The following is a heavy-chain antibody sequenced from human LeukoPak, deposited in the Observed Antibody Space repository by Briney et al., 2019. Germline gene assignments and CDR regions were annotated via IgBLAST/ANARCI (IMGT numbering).Heavy chain of an antibody. Sequence: GGSLRLSCAASGFTSSSYSMNWVRQAPGQGLEWVSYISSSSSTIYYGDSVKGRFTISRDNAKNSLYLQMNSLRDEDTAVYYCARDPRNQVPVVNLGAWYFELWGRGTLVTVSS. CDR3: ARDPRNQVPVVNLGAWYFEL. J-gene: IGHJ2*01. CDR2: ISSSSSTI. CDR1: GFTSSSYS. D-gene: IGHD4-23*01. V-gene: IGHV3-48*02.